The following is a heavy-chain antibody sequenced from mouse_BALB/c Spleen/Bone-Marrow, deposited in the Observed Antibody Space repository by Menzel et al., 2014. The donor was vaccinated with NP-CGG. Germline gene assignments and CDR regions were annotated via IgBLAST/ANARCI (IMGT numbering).Heavy chain of an antibody. V-gene: IGHV1S22*01. J-gene: IGHJ4*01. Sequence: LQQPGSELVRPGASVKLSCKASGYTFTSYWMHWVKQRHGQGLEWIGNIYPGSGSTNYDEKFKSKATLTVDTSSSTAYMQLSSLTSEDSAVYYCIRSLVRRDHYYAMDYWGQGTSVTVSS. CDR3: IRSLVRRDHYYAMDY. D-gene: IGHD2-14*01. CDR2: IYPGSGST. CDR1: GYTFTSYW.